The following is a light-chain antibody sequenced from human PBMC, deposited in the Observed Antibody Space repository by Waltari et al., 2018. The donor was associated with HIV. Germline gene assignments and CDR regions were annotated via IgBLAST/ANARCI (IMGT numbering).Light chain of an antibody. J-gene: IGLJ2*01. CDR1: RSHIGSNY. CDR2: RNN. V-gene: IGLV1-47*01. Sequence: QSVLTQPPAASGTPGQRVTISCSGSRSHIGSNYVYWYQQFPGTAPKLLIYRNNYRPSGVPDRISGSKSGTAAYLAISGLRSEDEADYYCVAWDDTLSALFFGGGTKLTVL. CDR3: VAWDDTLSALF.